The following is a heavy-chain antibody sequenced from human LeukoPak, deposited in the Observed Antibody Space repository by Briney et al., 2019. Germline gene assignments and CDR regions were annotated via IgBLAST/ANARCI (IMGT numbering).Heavy chain of an antibody. CDR2: ISGSGGST. CDR3: AKAPRVGVTTLSYYFDY. Sequence: PGGSLRLSCAASGFTFSSYAMSWVRQAPGKGLEWVSAISGSGGSTYYADSVKGRFTISRDNSKNTLYLQMNSLRAEDTAVYYCAKAPRVGVTTLSYYFDYWGQGTLVTVSS. V-gene: IGHV3-23*01. D-gene: IGHD2-21*02. J-gene: IGHJ4*02. CDR1: GFTFSSYA.